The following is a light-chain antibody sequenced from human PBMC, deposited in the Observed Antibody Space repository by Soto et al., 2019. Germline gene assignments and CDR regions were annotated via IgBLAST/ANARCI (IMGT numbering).Light chain of an antibody. V-gene: IGLV2-14*01. CDR2: EVS. CDR1: ISDVGGYNY. Sequence: QSVLTLPASVSGSPGQSTTIACTGTISDVGGYNYVSWYQQHPGKAPKLIIYEVSNRPTGVSNRFSGSKSGHTASLTISGLQSEDEADYFCTSYTSSSTLAVFGTGTKVTVL. CDR3: TSYTSSSTLAV. J-gene: IGLJ1*01.